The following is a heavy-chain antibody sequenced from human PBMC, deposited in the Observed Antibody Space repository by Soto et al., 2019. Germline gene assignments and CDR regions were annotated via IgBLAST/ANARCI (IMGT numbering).Heavy chain of an antibody. CDR2: IYYSGST. D-gene: IGHD3-22*01. CDR3: AREGASGYYYGVDD. Sequence: SETLSLTCTVSGGSISSGGYYWSWIRQHPGKGLEWIGYIYYSGSTYYTPSLKSRVTISVDTSKNQFSLKLSCVTAADTAVYYCAREGASGYYYGVDDWGQGTMVTVSS. CDR1: GGSISSGGYY. J-gene: IGHJ4*02. V-gene: IGHV4-31*03.